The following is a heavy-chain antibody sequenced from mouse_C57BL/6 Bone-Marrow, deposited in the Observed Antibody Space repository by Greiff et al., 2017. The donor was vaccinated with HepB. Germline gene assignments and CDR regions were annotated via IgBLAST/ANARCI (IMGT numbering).Heavy chain of an antibody. J-gene: IGHJ3*01. CDR2: ISSGGSYT. CDR3: ARPSLAGWRFAY. V-gene: IGHV5-6*01. Sequence: EVQRVESGGDLVKPGGSLKLSCAASGFTFSSYGMSWVRQTPDKRLEWVATISSGGSYTYYPDSVKGRFTISRDNAKNTLYLQMSSLKSEDTAMYYCARPSLAGWRFAYWGQGTLVTVSA. D-gene: IGHD3-3*01. CDR1: GFTFSSYG.